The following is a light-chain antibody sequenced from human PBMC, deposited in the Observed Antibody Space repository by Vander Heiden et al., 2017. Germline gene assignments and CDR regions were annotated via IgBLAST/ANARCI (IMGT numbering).Light chain of an antibody. CDR2: DAS. CDR1: QSVNSY. J-gene: IGKJ1*01. CDR3: QQRRNWLWT. Sequence: IMFTQPPSPPSFSPGASSTPSCSASQSVNSYLAWYQQKPGQAPRLLIYDASNRATGVPARFSGSGSGTDFTLTISSLEPEDFAVYYCQQRRNWLWTFGQGTKVEIK. V-gene: IGKV3-11*01.